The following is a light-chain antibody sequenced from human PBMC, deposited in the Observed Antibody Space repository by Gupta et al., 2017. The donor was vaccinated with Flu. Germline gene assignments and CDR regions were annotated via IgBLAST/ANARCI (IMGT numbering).Light chain of an antibody. CDR1: SSNVGGYNY. CDR3: CSYAGSYTLL. V-gene: IGLV2-11*03. J-gene: IGLJ2*01. Sequence: SSNVGGYNYVSWYQQYPGKAPKLMIYDVSKRPSGVPDRFSGSKSGNTASLTISGLQAEDEADYYCCSYAGSYTLLFGGGTRLTVL. CDR2: DVS.